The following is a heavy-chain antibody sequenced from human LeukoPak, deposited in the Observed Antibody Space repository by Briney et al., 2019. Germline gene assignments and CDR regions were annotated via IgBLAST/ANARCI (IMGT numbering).Heavy chain of an antibody. Sequence: RSETLCLTATGLLDSIIRIFGSCIRTPAGKGLGWIGRFYTSGITNYHHSPKSLVTMSVHTSKNQFSLKLSSVTAADTALYYCARVGYYDILAGYYIPYYMDVWGKGTRVTVSS. V-gene: IGHV4-4*07. D-gene: IGHD3-9*01. CDR2: FYTSGIT. J-gene: IGHJ6*03. CDR1: LDSIIRIF. CDR3: ARVGYYDILAGYYIPYYMDV.